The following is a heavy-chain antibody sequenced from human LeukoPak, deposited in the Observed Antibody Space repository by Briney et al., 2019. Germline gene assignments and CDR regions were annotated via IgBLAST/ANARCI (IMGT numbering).Heavy chain of an antibody. D-gene: IGHD6-25*01. CDR1: GGSISSSSYY. Sequence: SETLSLTCTVSGGSISSSSYYWGWIRQPPGKGLEWIGSIYYSGSTYYNPSLKSRVTISVDTSKNQFSLKLSSVTAADTAVYYCARAIPRRGYGSDNWFDPWGQGTLVTVSS. CDR2: IYYSGST. V-gene: IGHV4-39*07. J-gene: IGHJ5*02. CDR3: ARAIPRRGYGSDNWFDP.